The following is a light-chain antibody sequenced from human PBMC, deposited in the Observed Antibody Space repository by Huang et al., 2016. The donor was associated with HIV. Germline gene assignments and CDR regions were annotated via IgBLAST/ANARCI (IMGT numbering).Light chain of an antibody. V-gene: IGKV3-11*01. CDR3: QQRSNWPPVYT. Sequence: EIVLTQSPATLSLSPGERATLSCRASQSVSDYLVWYQQKPGQAPRLLIYDASNRATDSPARFSGRGSGTDFTLTISSLEPEDFAVYYCQQRSNWPPVYTFGQGTKLEIK. CDR2: DAS. CDR1: QSVSDY. J-gene: IGKJ2*01.